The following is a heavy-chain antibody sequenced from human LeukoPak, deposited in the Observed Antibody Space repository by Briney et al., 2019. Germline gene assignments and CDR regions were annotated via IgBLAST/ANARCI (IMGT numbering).Heavy chain of an antibody. J-gene: IGHJ5*02. Sequence: SETLPLTCTVSGGSISSSSYYWGWIRQPPGKGLEWIGSIYYSGSTYYNPSLKSRVTISVDTSKNQFSLKLSSVTAADTAVYYCARIGYSSGWYDGDAANWFDPWGQGTLVTVSS. V-gene: IGHV4-39*01. CDR3: ARIGYSSGWYDGDAANWFDP. CDR1: GGSISSSSYY. D-gene: IGHD6-19*01. CDR2: IYYSGST.